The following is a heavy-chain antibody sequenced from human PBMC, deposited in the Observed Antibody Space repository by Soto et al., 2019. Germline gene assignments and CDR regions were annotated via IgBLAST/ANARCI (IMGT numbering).Heavy chain of an antibody. V-gene: IGHV3-30*18. D-gene: IGHD6-19*01. Sequence: XGSLRLSCAASGFTFRTHGIHWVRQAPGKGLEWVALISYDGSNKYYGDSVKGRFTISRDNSKDTLYLQMNSLRAEDTAVYYCAKYTSGALFDNWGQGTLVTV. J-gene: IGHJ4*02. CDR2: ISYDGSNK. CDR3: AKYTSGALFDN. CDR1: GFTFRTHG.